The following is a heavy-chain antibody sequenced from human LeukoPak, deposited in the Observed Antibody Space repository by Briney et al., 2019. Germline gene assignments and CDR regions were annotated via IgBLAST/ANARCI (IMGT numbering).Heavy chain of an antibody. J-gene: IGHJ1*01. Sequence: ASVKVSCKASGCTFTSYDINWVRQTPGQGLEWMGWMNPNSGNTGYAQKFQGRVTITRNTSISTAYMELSSLRSEDTAVYYCARNGREARHFQHWGQGTLVTVSS. CDR1: GCTFTSYD. V-gene: IGHV1-8*03. CDR2: MNPNSGNT. D-gene: IGHD6-6*01. CDR3: ARNGREARHFQH.